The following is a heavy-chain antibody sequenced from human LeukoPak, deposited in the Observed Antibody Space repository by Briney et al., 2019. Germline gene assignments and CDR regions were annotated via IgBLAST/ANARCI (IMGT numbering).Heavy chain of an antibody. CDR3: ARGYSSGWYCVFNY. J-gene: IGHJ4*02. V-gene: IGHV1-2*02. D-gene: IGHD6-19*01. Sequence: ASVKVSCKASGYTFTGYYMHWVRQAPGQGLEWMGWINPNSGGTDYAQKFQGRVTMTRDMSISTAYMELSRLRSDDTAVYYCARGYSSGWYCVFNYWGQGTLVTVSS. CDR2: INPNSGGT. CDR1: GYTFTGYY.